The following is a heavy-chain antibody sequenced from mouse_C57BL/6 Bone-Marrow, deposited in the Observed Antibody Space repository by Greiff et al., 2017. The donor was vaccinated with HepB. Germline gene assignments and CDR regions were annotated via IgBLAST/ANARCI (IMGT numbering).Heavy chain of an antibody. J-gene: IGHJ3*01. CDR2: IWWDDDK. V-gene: IGHV8-8*01. Sequence: QVTLKESGPGILQPSQTLSLTCSFSGFSLSTFGMGVGWIRQPSGKGLEWLAQIWWDDDKYYNPALKSRLTISKDTSKNQVFLKIANVDTADTATYYCARAYYYGSYWFAYWGQGTLVTVSA. CDR1: GFSLSTFGMG. CDR3: ARAYYYGSYWFAY. D-gene: IGHD1-1*01.